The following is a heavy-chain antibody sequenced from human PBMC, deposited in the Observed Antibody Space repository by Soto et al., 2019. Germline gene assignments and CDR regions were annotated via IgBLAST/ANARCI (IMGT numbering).Heavy chain of an antibody. D-gene: IGHD6-13*01. CDR3: ARLGAAAGAHYGMDV. Sequence: EVQLVESGGGLVQPGGSLRLSCAASGFTFSSYWMSWVRQAPGKGLEWVANIKQDGSEKYFVDSVKGRFIISRDNAKKSLYLQMNSLRAEDTAVYYCARLGAAAGAHYGMDVWGQGTTVTVSS. CDR2: IKQDGSEK. V-gene: IGHV3-7*04. CDR1: GFTFSSYW. J-gene: IGHJ6*02.